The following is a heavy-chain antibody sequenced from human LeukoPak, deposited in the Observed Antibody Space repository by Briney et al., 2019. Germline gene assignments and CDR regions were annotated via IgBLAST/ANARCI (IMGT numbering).Heavy chain of an antibody. D-gene: IGHD2/OR15-2a*01. Sequence: ASVKVSCKASGYTFTTYHIHWVRQAPGQGLEWMGIINPGDGSTSYAQKFQGRVTITRDTSASTAYMELSSLRSEDTAVYYCARSEYDLQGSSARWPDYWGQGALVTVSS. CDR2: INPGDGST. CDR3: ARSEYDLQGSSARWPDY. J-gene: IGHJ4*02. V-gene: IGHV1-46*01. CDR1: GYTFTTYH.